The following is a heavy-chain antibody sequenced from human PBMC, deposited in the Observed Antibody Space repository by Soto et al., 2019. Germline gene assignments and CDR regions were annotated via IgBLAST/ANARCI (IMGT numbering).Heavy chain of an antibody. Sequence: QVLLQESGPGLVKPSETLSLTCTVSGGSVRSDSEYWSWIRQPPGKALEWVGYDYHRGSTNYNPSLKSRLTMLIDTSRNQYFLHLRSVSAADTAVYYCAREGPDGDLDYWGQGTLVTVSS. CDR3: AREGPDGDLDY. CDR1: GGSVRSDSEY. J-gene: IGHJ4*02. D-gene: IGHD4-17*01. CDR2: DYHRGST. V-gene: IGHV4-61*01.